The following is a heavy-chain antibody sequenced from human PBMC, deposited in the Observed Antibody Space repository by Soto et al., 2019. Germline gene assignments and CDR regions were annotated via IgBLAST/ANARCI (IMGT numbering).Heavy chain of an antibody. V-gene: IGHV4-31*03. CDR1: GGSISSGGYY. J-gene: IGHJ5*02. Sequence: QVQLQESGPGLVKPSQTLSLTCTVSGGSISSGGYYWSWIRQHPGKGLEWIGYIYYSGSTYYNPSLKSRVTISVDTSKNQFALKLSSVTAAATAVYYCARVKVGSCYVDPWGQGTLVTVSS. CDR2: IYYSGST. D-gene: IGHD2-15*01. CDR3: ARVKVGSCYVDP.